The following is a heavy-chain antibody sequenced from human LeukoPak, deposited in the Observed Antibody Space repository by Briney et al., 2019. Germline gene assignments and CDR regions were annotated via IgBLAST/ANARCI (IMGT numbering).Heavy chain of an antibody. Sequence: PSETLSLTCTVSGGSISSYYWSWIRQPPGKGLEWIGFLYYSGSTNYNPTLKSRVTISADTSKNQFSLKLSSVTAADTAVYYCARDLLRYGFDSWGQGTLVTVSS. CDR1: GGSISSYY. D-gene: IGHD5-18*01. V-gene: IGHV4-59*01. CDR3: ARDLLRYGFDS. CDR2: LYYSGST. J-gene: IGHJ4*02.